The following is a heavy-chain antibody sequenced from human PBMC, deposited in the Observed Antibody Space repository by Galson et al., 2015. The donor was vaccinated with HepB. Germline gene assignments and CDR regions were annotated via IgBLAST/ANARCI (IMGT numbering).Heavy chain of an antibody. V-gene: IGHV4-59*01. CDR3: ARGGYGWELPGDYYGMDV. CDR1: GGSISSYY. J-gene: IGHJ6*02. D-gene: IGHD1-26*01. Sequence: SETLSLTCTVSGGSISSYYWSWIRQPPGKGLEWIGYIYYSGSTNYNPSLKSRVTISVDTSKNQFSLKLSSVTAADTAVYYCARGGYGWELPGDYYGMDVWGQGTTVTVSS. CDR2: IYYSGST.